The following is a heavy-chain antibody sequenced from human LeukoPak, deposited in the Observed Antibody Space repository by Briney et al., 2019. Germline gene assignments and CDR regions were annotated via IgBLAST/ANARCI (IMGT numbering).Heavy chain of an antibody. V-gene: IGHV1-69*04. CDR1: GGTFSSYA. D-gene: IGHD3-10*01. J-gene: IGHJ4*02. Sequence: ALVKVSCKASGGTFSSYAISWVRQAPGQGLEWMGRIIPILGIANYAQKFQGRVTITADKSTSTAYMELSSLRSEDTAVYYCAREAFAEDYGSGYYFDYWGQGTLVTVSS. CDR2: IIPILGIA. CDR3: AREAFAEDYGSGYYFDY.